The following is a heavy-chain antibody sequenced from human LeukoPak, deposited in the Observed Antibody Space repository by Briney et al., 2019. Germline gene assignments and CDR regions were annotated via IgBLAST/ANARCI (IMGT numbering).Heavy chain of an antibody. CDR2: INPNSGGT. D-gene: IGHD2-15*01. V-gene: IGHV1-2*02. J-gene: IGHJ4*02. Sequence: ASVKASCKASGYTFTDSYIHWVRQAPGQGLEWMGWINPNSGGTNYAQKFQGRVTMTRDTSISTAYMDLSRLRSDDTAVYYCARELARWELPDYWGQGTLVTVSS. CDR1: GYTFTDSY. CDR3: ARELARWELPDY.